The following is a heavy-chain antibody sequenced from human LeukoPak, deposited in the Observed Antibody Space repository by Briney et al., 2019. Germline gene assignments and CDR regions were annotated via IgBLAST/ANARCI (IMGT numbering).Heavy chain of an antibody. CDR3: AKNTVVTASLPFDY. CDR1: GGSISSSSYY. D-gene: IGHD2-21*02. V-gene: IGHV4-39*01. CDR2: IYYSGST. Sequence: PSETLSLTCTVSGGSISSSSYYWGWIRQPPGKGLEWIESIYYSGSTYYNPSLKSRVTISVDTSKNQFSLKLSSVTAADTAVYYCAKNTVVTASLPFDYWGQGTLVTVSS. J-gene: IGHJ4*02.